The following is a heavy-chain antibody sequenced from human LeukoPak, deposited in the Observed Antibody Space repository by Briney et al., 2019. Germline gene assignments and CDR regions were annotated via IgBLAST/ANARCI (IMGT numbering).Heavy chain of an antibody. Sequence: GGSLRLSCAASGFTFSDYAMHWVRQAPGKGLEWVTVISYDGSNKNHADSVKGRFTISRDIYKNTLYLQMNSLRDEHTAVYDCARAPGSGWDPYYFDKWGQGTLVTVSS. CDR1: GFTFSDYA. D-gene: IGHD6-19*01. V-gene: IGHV3-30*04. CDR3: ARAPGSGWDPYYFDK. CDR2: ISYDGSNK. J-gene: IGHJ4*02.